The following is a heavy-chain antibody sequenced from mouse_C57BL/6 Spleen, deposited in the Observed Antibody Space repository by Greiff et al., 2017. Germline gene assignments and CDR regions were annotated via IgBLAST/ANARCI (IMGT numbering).Heavy chain of an antibody. J-gene: IGHJ3*01. CDR2: IRLKSDNYAT. CDR1: GFTFSNYW. Sequence: EVKLMESGGGLVQPGGSMKLSCVASGFTFSNYWMNWVRQSPEKGLEWVAQIRLKSDNYATHYAESVKGRFTISRDDSKSSVYLQMNNLRAEDTGIYYCTGRRYTWFAYWGQGTLVTVSA. CDR3: TGRRYTWFAY. V-gene: IGHV6-3*01. D-gene: IGHD2-14*01.